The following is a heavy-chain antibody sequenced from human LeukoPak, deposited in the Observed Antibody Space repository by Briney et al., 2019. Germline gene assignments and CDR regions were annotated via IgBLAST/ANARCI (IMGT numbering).Heavy chain of an antibody. D-gene: IGHD2-2*02. CDR1: GFTFSSYS. J-gene: IGHJ4*02. V-gene: IGHV3-21*01. CDR2: ISSSSSYI. Sequence: GGSLRLSCAASGFTFSSYSMNWVRQAPGKGLEWVSSISSSSSYIYYADSVKGRFTISRDNAKNSLYLQMNSLRAEDTAVYYCARDDGYCSSTSCYMGYWGQGTLVTVSS. CDR3: ARDDGYCSSTSCYMGY.